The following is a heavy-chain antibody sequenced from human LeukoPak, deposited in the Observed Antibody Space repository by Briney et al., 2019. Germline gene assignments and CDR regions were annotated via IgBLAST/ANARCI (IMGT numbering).Heavy chain of an antibody. V-gene: IGHV1-69*04. CDR3: ARELAVAGIFVGY. J-gene: IGHJ4*02. CDR2: IIPILGIA. CDR1: GGTFSSYA. Sequence: SVKVSCKASGGTFSSYAISWVRQAPGQGLEWMGRIIPILGIANYAQKFQGRVTITADKSTSTAYMELSSLRSEDTAVYYCARELAVAGIFVGYWGQGTLVTVSS. D-gene: IGHD6-19*01.